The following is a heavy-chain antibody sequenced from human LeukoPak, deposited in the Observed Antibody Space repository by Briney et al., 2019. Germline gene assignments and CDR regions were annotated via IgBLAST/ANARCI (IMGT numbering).Heavy chain of an antibody. CDR3: ARQVGLYYFDY. V-gene: IGHV4-59*08. CDR2: IYYSGST. CDR1: GGSISSYY. Sequence: SETLSLTCTVSGGSISSYYWSWIRQPPGTGLEWIGYIYYSGSTNYNPSLKSRVTISVDTSKNQFSLKLSSVTAADTAVYYCARQVGLYYFDYWGQGTLVTVSS. D-gene: IGHD1-26*01. J-gene: IGHJ4*02.